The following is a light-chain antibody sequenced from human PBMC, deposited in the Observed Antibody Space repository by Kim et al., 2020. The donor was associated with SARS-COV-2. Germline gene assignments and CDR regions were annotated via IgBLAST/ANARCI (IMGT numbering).Light chain of an antibody. Sequence: ASVKLICTLSSGHSSYDIEWHQQQPEKGPRYLMKLNSDGSHSKGDGIPDRFSGSSSGAERYLTISSLQSEDEADYYCQTWGTGTVVFGGGTQLTVL. J-gene: IGLJ2*01. V-gene: IGLV4-69*01. CDR2: LNSDGSH. CDR1: SGHSSYD. CDR3: QTWGTGTVV.